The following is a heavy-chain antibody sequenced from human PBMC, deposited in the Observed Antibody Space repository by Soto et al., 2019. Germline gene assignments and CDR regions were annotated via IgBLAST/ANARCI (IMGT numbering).Heavy chain of an antibody. Sequence: PSETLSLTCTVSGGSISSGDYYWSWIRQPPGKGLEWIGYIYYSGSTYYNPSLKSRVTISVDTSKNQFSLKLSSVTAADTAVYYCARVVVAANDAFDIWGQRTMVTVSS. V-gene: IGHV4-30-4*01. CDR1: GGSISSGDYY. D-gene: IGHD2-15*01. CDR3: ARVVVAANDAFDI. J-gene: IGHJ3*02. CDR2: IYYSGST.